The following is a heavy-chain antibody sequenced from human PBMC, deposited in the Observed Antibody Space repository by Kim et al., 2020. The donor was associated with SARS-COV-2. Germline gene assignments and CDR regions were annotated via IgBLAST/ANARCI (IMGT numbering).Heavy chain of an antibody. J-gene: IGHJ4*01. V-gene: IGHV1-2*06. Sequence: ASVKVSCKASGYTFTGYSMYWVRQAPGQGLECMGRINRYSGSTNYAQKFQGRLTMTWDTSISTAYMELSSLGSDDTAVYYCARDQGSHWGQGTLVTVSS. CDR1: GYTFTGYS. CDR3: ARDQGSH. CDR2: INRYSGST. D-gene: IGHD1-26*01.